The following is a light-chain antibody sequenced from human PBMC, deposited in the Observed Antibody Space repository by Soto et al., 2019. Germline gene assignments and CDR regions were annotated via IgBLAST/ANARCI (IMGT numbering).Light chain of an antibody. J-gene: IGLJ2*01. CDR2: EVS. CDR3: NAYAGSNTVI. CDR1: SSDIGDYNY. V-gene: IGLV2-8*01. Sequence: QSALTQPPSASGSLGQSVTISCTGTSSDIGDYNYVSWYQQHPGKAPKLMIFEVSKRPSGVPDRFSGSKSGNTASLTVSGLQAEDEAYYYCNAYAGSNTVIFGGGTKLTVL.